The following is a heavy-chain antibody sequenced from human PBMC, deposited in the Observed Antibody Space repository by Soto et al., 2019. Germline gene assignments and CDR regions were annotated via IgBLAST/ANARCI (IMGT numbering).Heavy chain of an antibody. CDR3: ARQPYYYYDSSCSHEQDY. CDR2: IDPSDSYT. CDR1: GYSFTSYW. D-gene: IGHD3-22*01. V-gene: IGHV5-10-1*01. Sequence: GESLKISCKGSGYSFTSYWISWVRQMPGKGLEWMGRIDPSDSYTNYSPSFQGHVTISADKSISTAYLQWSSLKASDTAMYYCARQPYYYYDSSCSHEQDYWGQGTPVTVTS. J-gene: IGHJ4*02.